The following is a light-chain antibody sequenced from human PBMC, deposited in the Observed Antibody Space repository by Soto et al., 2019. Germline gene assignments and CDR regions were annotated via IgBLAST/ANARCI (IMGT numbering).Light chain of an antibody. Sequence: QSVLTQPPSVSGAPGQRATISCTGSSSNIGAGYDVHWYQQLPGTAPKLLIYGNSNRPSGVPDRFSGSKSGTSASLAITGLQAEDEADYYCQSYDSSVVFGGGTKLTVL. CDR1: SSNIGAGYD. J-gene: IGLJ2*01. CDR2: GNS. CDR3: QSYDSSVV. V-gene: IGLV1-40*01.